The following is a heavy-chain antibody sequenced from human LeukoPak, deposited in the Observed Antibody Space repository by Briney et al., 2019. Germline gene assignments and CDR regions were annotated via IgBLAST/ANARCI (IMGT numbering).Heavy chain of an antibody. J-gene: IGHJ4*02. D-gene: IGHD4-17*01. Sequence: SETLSLTCTVSGGSISSYYWNWIRQPPGKGLEWIGYIYNSGSTNYNPSLKSRVTMSVDTSKNQFSLKLSSVTAADTAVYYCARALDYGDYYYWGQGTLVTVSS. CDR1: GGSISSYY. CDR2: IYNSGST. V-gene: IGHV4-59*12. CDR3: ARALDYGDYYY.